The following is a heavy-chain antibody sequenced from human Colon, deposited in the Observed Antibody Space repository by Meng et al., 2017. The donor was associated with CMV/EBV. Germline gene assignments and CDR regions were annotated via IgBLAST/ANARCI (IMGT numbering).Heavy chain of an antibody. V-gene: IGHV3-11*04. CDR2: ISGRGTTI. CDR3: ARISKQWLAPIYYFDY. Sequence: GFNVSDYYMTWIRQAQGKGLEWVSQISGRGTTIYYSDSVKDRFTVSRDNANDSLYLQMNSLRVEDTAVYYCARISKQWLAPIYYFDYWGQGTLVTVSS. CDR1: GFNVSDYY. J-gene: IGHJ4*02. D-gene: IGHD6-19*01.